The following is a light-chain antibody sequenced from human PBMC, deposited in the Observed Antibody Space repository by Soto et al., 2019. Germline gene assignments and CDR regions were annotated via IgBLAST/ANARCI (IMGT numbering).Light chain of an antibody. CDR2: SAS. Sequence: DIQMTQSPSSLSASVGDRVTITCRASQDISVYLAWYQQKPGKGPKHLIYSASTLQSGVPSQFSGSGSGTDFTLTISSLQPEDVATYYCQKFNTAPLTFGQGTRLEIK. V-gene: IGKV1-27*01. CDR3: QKFNTAPLT. CDR1: QDISVY. J-gene: IGKJ5*01.